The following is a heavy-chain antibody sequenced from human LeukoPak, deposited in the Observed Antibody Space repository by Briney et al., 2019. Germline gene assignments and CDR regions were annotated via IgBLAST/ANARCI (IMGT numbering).Heavy chain of an antibody. J-gene: IGHJ6*02. V-gene: IGHV4-30-4*01. Sequence: SQTLSLTCTVSGGSISSGDYYWSWIRQPPGKGLEWIGYIYYSGSTYYNPSLKSRVTISVDTSKNQFSLKLSSVTAADTAVYYCARAYSRVFPVDGMDVWGQGTTVTVSS. CDR3: ARAYSRVFPVDGMDV. CDR1: GGSISSGDYY. CDR2: IYYSGST. D-gene: IGHD6-13*01.